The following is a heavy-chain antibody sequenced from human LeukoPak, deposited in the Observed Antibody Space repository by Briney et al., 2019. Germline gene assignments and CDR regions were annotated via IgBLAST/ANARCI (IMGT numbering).Heavy chain of an antibody. V-gene: IGHV4-34*01. CDR1: GGSFSGYY. CDR2: INHSGST. D-gene: IGHD3-22*01. Sequence: SETLSLTCTVYGGSFSGYYWSWIRQPPGKGLEWIGEINHSGSTNYNPSLKSRVTISVDTSKNQFSLKLSSVTAADTAVYYCAREPYYYDSSGYYAGDWGQGTLVTVSS. J-gene: IGHJ4*02. CDR3: AREPYYYDSSGYYAGD.